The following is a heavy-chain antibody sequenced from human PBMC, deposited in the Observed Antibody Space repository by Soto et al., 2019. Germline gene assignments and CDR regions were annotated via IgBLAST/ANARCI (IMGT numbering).Heavy chain of an antibody. V-gene: IGHV4-30-4*01. CDR2: IYHSGST. J-gene: IGHJ5*02. D-gene: IGHD2-2*01. CDR1: GVSINSDDNY. CDR3: ARDNQRRAYNWFDP. Sequence: TLSITCTVSGVSINSDDNYWSWVRQPPGKGLEWIGYIYHSGSTSYNPSLKSRLMMSIDTSKNQFSLKLTSVTAADTAVYYCARDNQRRAYNWFDPWGPGTLVTVSS.